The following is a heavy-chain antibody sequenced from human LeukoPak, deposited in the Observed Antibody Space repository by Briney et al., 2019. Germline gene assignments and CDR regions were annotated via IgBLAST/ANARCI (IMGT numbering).Heavy chain of an antibody. J-gene: IGHJ1*01. Sequence: SETLSLTCAVYGGSFSGYYWSWIRQPPGKGLEWIGEINHSGSTNYNPSLKSRVTISVDTSKNQFSLKLSSVTAADTAVYYCARPPRRRYCSSTSRHSYFQHWGQGTLVTVSS. CDR1: GGSFSGYY. CDR2: INHSGST. D-gene: IGHD2-2*01. V-gene: IGHV4-34*01. CDR3: ARPPRRRYCSSTSRHSYFQH.